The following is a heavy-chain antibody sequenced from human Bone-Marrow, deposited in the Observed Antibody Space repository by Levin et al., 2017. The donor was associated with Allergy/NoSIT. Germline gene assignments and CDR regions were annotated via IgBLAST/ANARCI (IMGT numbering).Heavy chain of an antibody. CDR1: GGSINSGDSY. CDR3: ARLSLTFYDILTGYYYPIGTFDY. D-gene: IGHD3-9*01. V-gene: IGHV4-30-4*01. CDR2: IYYSGST. J-gene: IGHJ4*02. Sequence: SQTLSLPCNVSGGSINSGDSYWSWIRQPPGKGLEWIGYIYYSGSTYYNPSLKSRITISIDTSKSQFSLQLSSVTAADTAVYYCARLSLTFYDILTGYYYPIGTFDYWGQGTLVTVSS.